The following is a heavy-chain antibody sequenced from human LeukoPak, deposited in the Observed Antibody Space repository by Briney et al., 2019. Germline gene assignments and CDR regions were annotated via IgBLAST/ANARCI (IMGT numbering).Heavy chain of an antibody. CDR3: ASEGYCSSTSCLDY. V-gene: IGHV3-33*01. CDR2: IWYDGSNK. CDR1: GFTFSSYG. Sequence: GGSLRLSCAASGFTFSSYGMHWVRQAPGKGLEWVAVIWYDGSNKYYADSVKGRFTISRDNSKNTLYLQMNSLRAEGTAVYYCASEGYCSSTSCLDYWGQGTLVTVSS. D-gene: IGHD2-2*01. J-gene: IGHJ4*02.